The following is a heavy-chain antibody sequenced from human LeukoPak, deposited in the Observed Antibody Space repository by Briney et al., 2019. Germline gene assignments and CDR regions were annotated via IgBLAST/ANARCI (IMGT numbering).Heavy chain of an antibody. V-gene: IGHV3-23*01. CDR1: RFTFGSYA. Sequence: PGGSLRLSCAASRFTFGSYAMRGVRQARGRGREWVSAISGSGCSTYYADSVKGRFTISRDNSKNTLYLQMNSLRAEDTAVYYCARAYGDYVPFDYWGQGTLVTVSS. D-gene: IGHD4-17*01. CDR3: ARAYGDYVPFDY. J-gene: IGHJ4*02. CDR2: ISGSGCST.